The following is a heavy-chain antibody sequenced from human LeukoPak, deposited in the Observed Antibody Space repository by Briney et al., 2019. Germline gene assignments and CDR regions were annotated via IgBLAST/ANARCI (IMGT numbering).Heavy chain of an antibody. CDR2: IHPRSGET. CDR3: ARDGEYGTGSYYRGCFDY. D-gene: IGHD3-10*01. J-gene: IGHJ4*02. Sequence: ASVKVSCKASGYTFIDYYIHWVRQAPGQGLEWMGWIHPRSGETNYAYKFRGRVTMTRDTSISTTYMDLGSLGSDDTAVYYCARDGEYGTGSYYRGCFDYWGQGTLVTVSS. V-gene: IGHV1-2*02. CDR1: GYTFIDYY.